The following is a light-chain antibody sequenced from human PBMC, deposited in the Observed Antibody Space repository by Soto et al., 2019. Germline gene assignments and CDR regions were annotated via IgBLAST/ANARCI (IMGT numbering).Light chain of an antibody. CDR1: QDIKNY. Sequence: MTNYLSCLYASLQDSRARRSEASQDIKNYLNWYQQKSGKAPKLLIYDASDLETGVPSRFSGSGSGTDFTFTINSLQPEDIATYYCQQDDNTPLNFGGGTKVDIK. V-gene: IGKV1-33*01. CDR3: QQDDNTPLN. J-gene: IGKJ4*01. CDR2: DAS.